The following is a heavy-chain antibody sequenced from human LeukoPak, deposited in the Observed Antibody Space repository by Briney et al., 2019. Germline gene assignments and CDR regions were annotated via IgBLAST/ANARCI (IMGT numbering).Heavy chain of an antibody. CDR1: GFTFSYYW. Sequence: GGSLRLSCAASGFTFSYYWMSWVRQAPGKGLEWVANIKEDGSEKYYVDSVKGRFTISRDNAKNSLYLQMNSLRAEDTAVYYCAGDRAYNYLSDYWGQGTLVTVSS. D-gene: IGHD5-18*01. V-gene: IGHV3-7*01. J-gene: IGHJ4*02. CDR3: AGDRAYNYLSDY. CDR2: IKEDGSEK.